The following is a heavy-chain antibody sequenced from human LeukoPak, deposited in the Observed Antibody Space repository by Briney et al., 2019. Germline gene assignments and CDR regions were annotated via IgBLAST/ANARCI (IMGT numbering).Heavy chain of an antibody. CDR3: AKVRETTTMTPVGFDY. Sequence: GGSLRLSCAASGFTFSSSAMSWVRPAPGKGLELVSGVASRGGTTYYADSVKGRFTISRDNSRNTLSLQMNSLRAEDTAVYYCAKVRETTTMTPVGFDYWGQGTLVTVSS. D-gene: IGHD4-17*01. CDR2: VASRGGTT. CDR1: GFTFSSSA. V-gene: IGHV3-23*01. J-gene: IGHJ4*02.